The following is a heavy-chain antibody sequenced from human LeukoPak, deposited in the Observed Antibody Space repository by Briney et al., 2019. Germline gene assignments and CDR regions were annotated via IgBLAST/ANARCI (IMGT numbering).Heavy chain of an antibody. Sequence: GGSLRLSCAASGFTFSSYAMHWVRQAPGKGLEYVSAISSNGGSTYYANSVKGRFSISRDNSKNTLYLQMGSLRAEDMAVYYCARVGYTSYYYYGMDVWGQGTTVTVSS. CDR3: ARVGYTSYYYYGMDV. J-gene: IGHJ6*02. CDR1: GFTFSSYA. D-gene: IGHD6-13*01. CDR2: ISSNGGST. V-gene: IGHV3-64*01.